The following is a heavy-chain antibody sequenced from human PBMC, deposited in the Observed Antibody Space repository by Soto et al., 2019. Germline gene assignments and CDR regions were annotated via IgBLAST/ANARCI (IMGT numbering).Heavy chain of an antibody. J-gene: IGHJ4*02. D-gene: IGHD3-22*01. CDR3: ARRGYYDSSGYYDY. V-gene: IGHV4-39*01. CDR1: GGSISSSSYY. CDR2: IYYSGST. Sequence: QLQLQESGPGLVKPSETLSLTCTVSGGSISSSSYYWGWIRQPPGKGLEWIGSIYYSGSTYYNPSLKIRVTISLDTSKNQFSLKLSSVTASDTAVYYCARRGYYDSSGYYDYWGQGTLVTVSS.